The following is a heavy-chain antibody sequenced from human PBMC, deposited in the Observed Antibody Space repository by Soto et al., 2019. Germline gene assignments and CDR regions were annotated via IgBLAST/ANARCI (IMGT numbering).Heavy chain of an antibody. D-gene: IGHD5-12*01. J-gene: IGHJ4*02. Sequence: PGESLKISSKGSGYTFTTYWIGWVRQMPGKGLEWMGIIYPSDSDTRYSPSFQGQVIISADKSISTAYLQWSSLKASDTAMYYCARLGYSGYTGDYWGQGTLVTVSS. CDR3: ARLGYSGYTGDY. V-gene: IGHV5-51*01. CDR1: GYTFTTYW. CDR2: IYPSDSDT.